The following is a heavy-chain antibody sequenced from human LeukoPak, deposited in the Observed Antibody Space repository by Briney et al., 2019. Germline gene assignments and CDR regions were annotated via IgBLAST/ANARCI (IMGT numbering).Heavy chain of an antibody. CDR1: GFTFSNYG. CDR3: ARSPNYKGYFDY. J-gene: IGHJ4*02. D-gene: IGHD3-10*01. Sequence: PGGSLRLSCAASGFTFSNYGMHWARQAPGKGLEWVSSISSSSSYIYYADSVKGRFTISRDNAKNSLYLQMNSLRAEDTAVYYCARSPNYKGYFDYWGQGTLVTVSS. V-gene: IGHV3-21*01. CDR2: ISSSSSYI.